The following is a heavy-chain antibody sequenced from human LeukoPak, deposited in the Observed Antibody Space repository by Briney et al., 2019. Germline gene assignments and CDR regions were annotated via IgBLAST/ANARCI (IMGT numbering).Heavy chain of an antibody. V-gene: IGHV3-30*18. J-gene: IGHJ6*02. CDR1: GFTFSSYG. Sequence: PGRSLRLSCAASGFTFSSYGIHWVRQAPGKGLEWVAVISYDGSNKYYADSVKGRFTISRDNSKNTLYLQMSSLRAEDTAVYYCAKDLGKEEYYYYYGMDVWGQGTTVTVSS. CDR2: ISYDGSNK. CDR3: AKDLGKEEYYYYYGMDV.